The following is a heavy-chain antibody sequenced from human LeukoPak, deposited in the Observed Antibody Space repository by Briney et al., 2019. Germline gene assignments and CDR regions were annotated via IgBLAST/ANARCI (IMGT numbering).Heavy chain of an antibody. D-gene: IGHD5-18*01. CDR3: ARSSRYSYGVGGYFDY. Sequence: GGSLRLSCAASGSTFSSYAMHWVRQAPGKGLEYVSAISSNGGSTYYANSVKGRFTISRDNSKNTLYLQMGSLRAEDMAVYYCARSSRYSYGVGGYFDYWGQGTLVTVSS. V-gene: IGHV3-64*01. CDR1: GSTFSSYA. J-gene: IGHJ4*02. CDR2: ISSNGGST.